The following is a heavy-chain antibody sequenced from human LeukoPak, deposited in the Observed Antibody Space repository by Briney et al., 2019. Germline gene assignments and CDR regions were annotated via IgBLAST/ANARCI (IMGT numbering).Heavy chain of an antibody. CDR1: GFTFSSYA. Sequence: SGGSLRLSCAASGFTFSSYAMSWVRQAPGKGLEWVSAISGSGGSTYYADSVKGRFTISRDNSKNTLYLQMNSLRAEDTAVYYCAKAGEGYSYGTTIDYWGQGTLVTVSS. V-gene: IGHV3-23*01. J-gene: IGHJ4*02. D-gene: IGHD5-18*01. CDR3: AKAGEGYSYGTTIDY. CDR2: ISGSGGST.